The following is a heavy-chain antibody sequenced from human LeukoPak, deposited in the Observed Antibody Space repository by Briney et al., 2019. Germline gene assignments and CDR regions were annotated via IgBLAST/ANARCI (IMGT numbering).Heavy chain of an antibody. CDR1: GFTFSNAW. CDR3: ARTYAYDATGDRGH. D-gene: IGHD3-16*01. V-gene: IGHV3-7*01. J-gene: IGHJ4*02. CDR2: INPDGSEK. Sequence: GSLRPSCAASGFTFSNAWMSWVRQAPGKGLQWVANINPDGSEKYYVDSVKGRFTISRDNAKNSLYLQMNSLRAEDTAVYYCARTYAYDATGDRGHWGQGTLVTVSS.